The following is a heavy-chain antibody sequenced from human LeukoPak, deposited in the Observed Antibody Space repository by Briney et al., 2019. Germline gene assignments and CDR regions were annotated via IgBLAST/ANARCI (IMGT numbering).Heavy chain of an antibody. V-gene: IGHV3-66*01. J-gene: IGHJ4*02. CDR2: IYSGGNT. CDR3: ARKTDSGGQGDY. D-gene: IGHD3-22*01. CDR1: GFTVSSNY. Sequence: GGSLRLSCAASGFTVSSNYMSWVRQAPGKGLECVSVIYSGGNTYYADSVKGRFTITRDNSKNTLYLQMNSLRAEDTAVYYCARKTDSGGQGDYWGPGTLVTVSS.